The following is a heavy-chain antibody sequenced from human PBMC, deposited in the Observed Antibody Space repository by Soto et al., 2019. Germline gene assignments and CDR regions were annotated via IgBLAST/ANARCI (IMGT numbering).Heavy chain of an antibody. Sequence: GASVKVSCKASGYSFTRYAMHWVRQAPGQGLEWMGWINGGNGNTEYSQNFQGRVSIARDTSARTAYMELSSLRSEDTAVYYCAREIPMSGTNYFDSWGQGTLVTVSS. CDR1: GYSFTRYA. CDR2: INGGNGNT. V-gene: IGHV1-3*01. CDR3: AREIPMSGTNYFDS. D-gene: IGHD6-19*01. J-gene: IGHJ4*02.